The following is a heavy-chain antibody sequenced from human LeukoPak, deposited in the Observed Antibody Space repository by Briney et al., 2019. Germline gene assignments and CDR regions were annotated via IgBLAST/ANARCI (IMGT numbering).Heavy chain of an antibody. CDR1: GVSITTSY. CDR3: ARGYYDSSGYSNTFDI. CDR2: IHYSGST. J-gene: IGHJ3*02. V-gene: IGHV4-59*01. D-gene: IGHD3-22*01. Sequence: SETLSLTCSVSGVSITTSYWSWIRQPPGKGLEWIGFIHYSGSTNYNPSLKSRATISADTSNNQFSLKVTSETAADTAVYYCARGYYDSSGYSNTFDIWGQGTTVTVSS.